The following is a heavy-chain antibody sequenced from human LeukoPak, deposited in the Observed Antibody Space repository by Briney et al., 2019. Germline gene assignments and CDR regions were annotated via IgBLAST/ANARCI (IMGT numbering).Heavy chain of an antibody. D-gene: IGHD6-6*01. CDR1: GFTFSGYS. Sequence: KSGGSLRLSCAASGFTFSGYSMNWVRQAPGKGLEWVSSISSSSSYIYYADSVKGRFTISRDNAKNSLYLQMNSLRAEDTAVYYCARLGGAARPDFDYWGQGTLVTVSS. V-gene: IGHV3-21*01. CDR3: ARLGGAARPDFDY. CDR2: ISSSSSYI. J-gene: IGHJ4*02.